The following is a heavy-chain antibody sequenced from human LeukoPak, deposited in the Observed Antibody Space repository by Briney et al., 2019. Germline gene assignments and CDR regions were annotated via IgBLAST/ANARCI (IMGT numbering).Heavy chain of an antibody. CDR3: ARAPGEGWFDP. J-gene: IGHJ5*02. Sequence: GGSLRLSCAAPGFTFSSYWMSWVRQAPGKGLEWVASIKQDGSEKYYVDSVKGRFTISRDNAKNSLYLQMNSLRAEDTALYYCARAPGEGWFDPWGQGTLVTVSS. CDR1: GFTFSSYW. D-gene: IGHD4-17*01. V-gene: IGHV3-7*01. CDR2: IKQDGSEK.